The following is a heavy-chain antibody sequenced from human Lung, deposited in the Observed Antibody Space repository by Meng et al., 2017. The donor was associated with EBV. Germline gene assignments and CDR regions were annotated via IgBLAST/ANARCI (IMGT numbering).Heavy chain of an antibody. Sequence: VQLLASVGWLLRPGVSLRLSCASSVFTFSRYAMSWVRQAPVKGLEWVSVISGSGGSTNYADSVKGRFTISRDNSKNTLYLQMNSLRAEDTAVYYCAKDRREDTVTTVDYWGQGTLVTVSS. V-gene: IGHV3-23*01. D-gene: IGHD4-17*01. CDR1: VFTFSRYA. CDR3: AKDRREDTVTTVDY. CDR2: ISGSGGST. J-gene: IGHJ4*02.